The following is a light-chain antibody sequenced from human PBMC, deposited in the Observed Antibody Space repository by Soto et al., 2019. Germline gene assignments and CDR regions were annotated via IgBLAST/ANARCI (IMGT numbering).Light chain of an antibody. Sequence: VVMTQSPATLSVSPGERATLSCRASQSVSSNLAWYQQKPGQAPRLLIYGASTRATGIPTRFSGSGSGTEFALTISSLQSEDFAVYYCQQYNNWPWTFGQGDQGGYQ. V-gene: IGKV3-15*01. CDR1: QSVSSN. J-gene: IGKJ1*01. CDR2: GAS. CDR3: QQYNNWPWT.